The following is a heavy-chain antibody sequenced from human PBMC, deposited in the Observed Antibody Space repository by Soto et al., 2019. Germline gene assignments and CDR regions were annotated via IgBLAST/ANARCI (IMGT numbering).Heavy chain of an antibody. J-gene: IGHJ4*02. Sequence: QLQLQESGPGLVKPSETLSLTCTVSGGSISSSSYYWGWIRQPPGKGLEWIGSIYYSGSTYYNPSLKSRVTISVHTAKNQFSLKLSFVTVTDTAAYYCERHSGDIVVEPGDFDYWGQGTLVTVSS. D-gene: IGHD2-2*01. CDR1: GGSISSSSYY. V-gene: IGHV4-39*01. CDR2: IYYSGST. CDR3: ERHSGDIVVEPGDFDY.